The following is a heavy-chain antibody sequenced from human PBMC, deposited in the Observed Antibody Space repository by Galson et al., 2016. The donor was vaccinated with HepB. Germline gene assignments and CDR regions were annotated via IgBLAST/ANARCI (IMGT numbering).Heavy chain of an antibody. J-gene: IGHJ6*02. CDR1: GFTFSPYS. CDR3: AKDFGARYDFWSVSRGYYNDYGIDV. V-gene: IGHV3-48*01. CDR2: ISSGSATT. Sequence: SLRLSCAASGFTFSPYSMNWVRQAPGKGLEWVSYISSGSATTYYADSVKGRFTISRDNAKNSLYLQMNSLRAEDTAVYYCAKDFGARYDFWSVSRGYYNDYGIDVWGQGTTVTVSS. D-gene: IGHD3-3*01.